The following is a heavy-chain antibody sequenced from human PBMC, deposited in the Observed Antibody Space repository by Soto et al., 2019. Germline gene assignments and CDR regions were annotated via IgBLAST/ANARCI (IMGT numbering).Heavy chain of an antibody. J-gene: IGHJ6*02. CDR1: GFTLSTYG. CDR3: AKSVRIKVGYYYYYYVMDV. CDR2: TSYGGNDK. D-gene: IGHD1-26*01. Sequence: GGSLRLSCTASGFTLSTYGVHWVRQAPGKGLEWVALTSYGGNDKYYLESVKGRFTVSRDNSKNMLYLEMNSLRADDTAVYYSAKSVRIKVGYYYYYYVMDVWGQGTTVTVS. V-gene: IGHV3-30*18.